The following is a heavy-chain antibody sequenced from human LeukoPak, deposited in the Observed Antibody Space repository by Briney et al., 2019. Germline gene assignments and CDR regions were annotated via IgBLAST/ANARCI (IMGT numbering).Heavy chain of an antibody. CDR1: GGSFSGYY. CDR3: ARGLYYDSSGYPCY. CDR2: INHSGST. Sequence: SETLSLTCAVYGGSFSGYYWSWIRQPPGKGLEWIGEINHSGSTNYNPSLKSRVTISVDTSKNQFSLKLSSVTAADTAVYYCARGLYYDSSGYPCYWGQGTLVTVSS. D-gene: IGHD3-22*01. J-gene: IGHJ4*02. V-gene: IGHV4-34*01.